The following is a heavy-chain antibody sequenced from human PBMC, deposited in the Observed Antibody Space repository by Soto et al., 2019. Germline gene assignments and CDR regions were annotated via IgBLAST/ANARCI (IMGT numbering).Heavy chain of an antibody. CDR1: GFTFDDYG. J-gene: IGHJ1*01. CDR3: PRDRFNHDILTGFSNN. D-gene: IGHD3-9*01. CDR2: VNWNGGST. V-gene: IGHV3-20*04. Sequence: PGGSMRLSCAASGFTFDDYGMSWVRQAPGKGLEWVSGVNWNGGSTGYADSVKGRFTISRDNAKNSLYLQMNSLRAEDTAVYYCPRDRFNHDILTGFSNNWGQGTPVTVSS.